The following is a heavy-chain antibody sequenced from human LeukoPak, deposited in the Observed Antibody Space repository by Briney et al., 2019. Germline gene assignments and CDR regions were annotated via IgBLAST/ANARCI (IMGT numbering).Heavy chain of an antibody. D-gene: IGHD1-1*01. CDR2: ISGSGAST. CDR3: AKDRPLTRYNWNVPTHFDY. Sequence: GGSLRLSCAASGLTFSTYAMSWVRQAPGKGLEWVSSISGSGASTYYADSVKGRFTISRDNSKNTLYLQMNSLRAEDTAVYYCAKDRPLTRYNWNVPTHFDYWGQGTLVTVSS. J-gene: IGHJ4*02. CDR1: GLTFSTYA. V-gene: IGHV3-23*01.